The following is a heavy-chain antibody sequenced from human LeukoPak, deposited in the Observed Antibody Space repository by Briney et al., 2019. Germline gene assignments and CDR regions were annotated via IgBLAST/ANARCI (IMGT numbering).Heavy chain of an antibody. CDR1: GYTFTSYY. V-gene: IGHV1-46*01. D-gene: IGHD3-9*01. Sequence: ASVKVSCKASGYTFTSYYMHWVRQAPGQGLEWMGIINPSGGSTSYAQKFQGRVTMTRDTSTSTVYMELSSLRSDDTAVYYCARAGLRRYFDWLLDAGDVWGQGTTVTVSS. CDR3: ARAGLRRYFDWLLDAGDV. J-gene: IGHJ6*02. CDR2: INPSGGST.